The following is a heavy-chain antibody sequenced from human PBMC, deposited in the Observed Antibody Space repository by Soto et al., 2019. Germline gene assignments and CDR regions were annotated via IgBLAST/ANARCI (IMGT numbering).Heavy chain of an antibody. D-gene: IGHD3-3*01. CDR2: IYPGDSNT. Sequence: GESQKSSCKGSGYSFTSYCIGWVRQMTGKGLEWMGIIYPGDSNTRYSPSLQGQVTISVDKSISTAYLQWSSLKATDTAMYYCARHAYDFWSGHPNPRYYYGMDVWGQGATVTVSS. J-gene: IGHJ6*02. V-gene: IGHV5-51*01. CDR3: ARHAYDFWSGHPNPRYYYGMDV. CDR1: GYSFTSYC.